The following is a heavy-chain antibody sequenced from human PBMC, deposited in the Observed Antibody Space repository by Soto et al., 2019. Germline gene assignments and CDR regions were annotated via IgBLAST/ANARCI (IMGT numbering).Heavy chain of an antibody. J-gene: IGHJ4*02. Sequence: GGSLRLSCAASGFTFSSYAMSWVRQAPGKGLEWVSAISGSGGSTYYADSVKGRFTISRDNSKNTLYLQMNSLRAEDTAVYYCAKISGSYSGSYYYFGYWGQGTLVTVSS. CDR2: ISGSGGST. CDR3: AKISGSYSGSYYYFGY. D-gene: IGHD1-26*01. V-gene: IGHV3-23*01. CDR1: GFTFSSYA.